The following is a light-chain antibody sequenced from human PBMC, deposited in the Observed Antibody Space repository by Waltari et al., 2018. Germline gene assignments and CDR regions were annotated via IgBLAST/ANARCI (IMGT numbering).Light chain of an antibody. Sequence: DIQMTQSPSTLSASVGDRVTITCRASQSISSWLAWYQQKPGKAPKLLIYKASTLEGGVPSRCSGRGSGREFTLTISSLQPDDFATYYCQHYVSYPVTFGQGTKVDIK. CDR3: QHYVSYPVT. J-gene: IGKJ1*01. V-gene: IGKV1-5*03. CDR1: QSISSW. CDR2: KAS.